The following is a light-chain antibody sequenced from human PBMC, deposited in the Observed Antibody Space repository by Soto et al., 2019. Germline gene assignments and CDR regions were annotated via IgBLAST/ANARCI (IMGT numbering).Light chain of an antibody. V-gene: IGLV2-14*01. J-gene: IGLJ1*01. Sequence: QSVLTQPASVSGSPGQSITISCTGTSSEVGGYNYVSWYQQHPGKAPKLMIYDVSNRPSGVSNRFSGSKSGNTASLTISGLQAEDEADYYCSSYTSSSLYVFGTGTKVXVL. CDR1: SSEVGGYNY. CDR3: SSYTSSSLYV. CDR2: DVS.